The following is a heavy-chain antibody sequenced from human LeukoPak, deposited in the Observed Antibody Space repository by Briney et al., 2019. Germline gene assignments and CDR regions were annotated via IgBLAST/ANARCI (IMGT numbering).Heavy chain of an antibody. CDR3: ARDRPDAFDI. J-gene: IGHJ3*02. CDR1: GGSISTYY. Sequence: SETLSLTCTVSGGSISTYYWSWIRQPPGKGLEWIGSIYYSGSTYYNPSLKSRVTISVDTSKNQFSLKLSSVTAADTAVYYCARDRPDAFDIWGQGTMVTVSS. V-gene: IGHV4-59*12. CDR2: IYYSGST.